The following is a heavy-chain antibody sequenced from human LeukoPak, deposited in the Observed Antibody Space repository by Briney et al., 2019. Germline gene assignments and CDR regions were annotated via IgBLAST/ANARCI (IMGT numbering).Heavy chain of an antibody. J-gene: IGHJ4*02. D-gene: IGHD6-13*01. Sequence: GGSLRLSCAASGLIFNSYAMHWVRQAPGKGLEWVAVISYDGSTEYYADSVKGRFTISRDNSRNTLYLQMNSLRPEDTAVFYCARGPGIPAAVDHWGQGTLVTVSS. CDR2: ISYDGSTE. CDR3: ARGPGIPAAVDH. CDR1: GLIFNSYA. V-gene: IGHV3-30*04.